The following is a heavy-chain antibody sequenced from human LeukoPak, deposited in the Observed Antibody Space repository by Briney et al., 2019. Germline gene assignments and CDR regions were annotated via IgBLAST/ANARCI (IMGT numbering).Heavy chain of an antibody. V-gene: IGHV3-21*01. CDR2: TTSSSSYI. J-gene: IGHJ4*02. CDR3: ARASASGGHYYFDY. CDR1: GFTFSSYS. D-gene: IGHD3-10*01. Sequence: GGSLRLSRAAFGFTFSSYSMNWVRQAPGKGLEWVSSTTSSSSYIYYADSVKGRFTISRDNAKNSLYLQMNSLRAEDTAVYYCARASASGGHYYFDYWGQGTLVTVSS.